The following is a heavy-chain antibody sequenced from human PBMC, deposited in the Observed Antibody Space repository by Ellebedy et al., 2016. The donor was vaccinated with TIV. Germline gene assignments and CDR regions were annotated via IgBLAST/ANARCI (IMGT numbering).Heavy chain of an antibody. CDR2: IYHSGST. CDR3: AGGKYSGSYKGYFDY. CDR1: GGSISSGGYS. D-gene: IGHD1-26*01. J-gene: IGHJ4*02. V-gene: IGHV4-30-2*01. Sequence: MPSETLSLTCAVSGGSISSGGYSWSWIRQPPGKGLEWIGYIYHSGSTYYNPSLKSRVTISVDRSKNQFSLKLSSVTAADTAVYYCAGGKYSGSYKGYFDYWGQGTLVTVSS.